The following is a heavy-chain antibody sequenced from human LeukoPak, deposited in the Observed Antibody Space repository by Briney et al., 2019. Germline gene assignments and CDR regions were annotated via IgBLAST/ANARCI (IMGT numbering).Heavy chain of an antibody. CDR2: IYYSGST. V-gene: IGHV4-39*01. CDR3: ARHTALFDY. D-gene: IGHD2-21*02. Sequence: SEALSLTCTVSGGSISSSSYYWGWIRQPPGKGLEWIGSIYYSGSTYYNPSLKSRVTISVDTSKNQFSLKLSSVTAADTAVYYCARHTALFDYWGQGTLVTVSS. J-gene: IGHJ4*02. CDR1: GGSISSSSYY.